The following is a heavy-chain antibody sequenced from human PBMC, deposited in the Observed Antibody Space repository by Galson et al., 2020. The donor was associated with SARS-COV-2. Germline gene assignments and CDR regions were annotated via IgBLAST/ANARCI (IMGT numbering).Heavy chain of an antibody. V-gene: IGHV5-51*01. CDR2: IYPGDSYT. CDR3: ARHKLYSSAWYHGMDV. Sequence: GESLKISCKASGYSFTTYWIGWVRQLPGKGLEWVGIIYPGDSYTTYSPSFQGQVTISADKSISIAYLQWSSLKASDTGMYYCARHKLYSSAWYHGMDVWGQGTTVTVSS. D-gene: IGHD6-19*01. CDR1: GYSFTTYW. J-gene: IGHJ6*02.